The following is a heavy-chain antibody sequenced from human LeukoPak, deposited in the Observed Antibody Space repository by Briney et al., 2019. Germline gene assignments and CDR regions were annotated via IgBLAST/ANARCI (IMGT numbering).Heavy chain of an antibody. CDR3: ASPNSSSSRTRQFDC. CDR2: INHSGST. J-gene: IGHJ4*02. CDR1: GGSFSGYY. Sequence: SETLSLTCAVYGGSFSGYYWSWIRQPPGKGLGWIGEINHSGSTNYNPSLKSRVTISVDTSKNQFSLKLSSVTAADTAVYYCASPNSSSSRTRQFDCWGQGTLVTVSS. D-gene: IGHD6-6*01. V-gene: IGHV4-34*01.